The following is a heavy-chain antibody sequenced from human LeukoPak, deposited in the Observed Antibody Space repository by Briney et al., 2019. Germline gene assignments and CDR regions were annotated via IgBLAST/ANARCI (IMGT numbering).Heavy chain of an antibody. V-gene: IGHV1-2*04. J-gene: IGHJ4*02. CDR3: ARDKRPYSSGWYYFDY. CDR1: GYTFTGYY. D-gene: IGHD6-19*01. Sequence: ASVKVSCKASGYTFTGYYMHWVRQAPGQGLEWMGWINPNSGGTNYAQKFQGWVTMTRDTSISTAYMELSRLRSDDTAVCYCARDKRPYSSGWYYFDYWGQGTLVTVSS. CDR2: INPNSGGT.